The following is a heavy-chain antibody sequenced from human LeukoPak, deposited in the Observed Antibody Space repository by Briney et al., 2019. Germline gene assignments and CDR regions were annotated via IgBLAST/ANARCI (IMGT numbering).Heavy chain of an antibody. J-gene: IGHJ3*02. Sequence: PGGSLRPSCAAPGFTFSSYAMSWVRKAPGKGLDWVSAISGSGGSTYYADPVKGRFTISRDNSKNTLYLQMNSLRAEDTAVYYCAKEVSMVRGVGGAFDIWGQGTMVTVSS. CDR1: GFTFSSYA. CDR3: AKEVSMVRGVGGAFDI. D-gene: IGHD3-10*01. V-gene: IGHV3-23*01. CDR2: ISGSGGST.